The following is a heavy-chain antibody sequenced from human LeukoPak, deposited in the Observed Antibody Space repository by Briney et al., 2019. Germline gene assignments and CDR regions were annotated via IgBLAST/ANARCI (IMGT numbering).Heavy chain of an antibody. D-gene: IGHD2-15*01. V-gene: IGHV5-51*01. CDR3: ARRDCSGDSCYSGY. Sequence: PGESLKISCRGSGYSFTTYWIGWVRQMPGRGLEWMGIIYPGDSDTRYSPSFQGQVTMSVDKSINTAYLQWSSLQASDTAMYYCARRDCSGDSCYSGYWGQGTLVTVSS. CDR2: IYPGDSDT. CDR1: GYSFTTYW. J-gene: IGHJ4*02.